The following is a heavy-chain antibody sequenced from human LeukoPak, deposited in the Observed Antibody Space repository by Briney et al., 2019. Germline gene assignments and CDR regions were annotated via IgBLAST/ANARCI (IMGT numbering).Heavy chain of an antibody. D-gene: IGHD6-13*01. V-gene: IGHV4-39*07. CDR2: IYYSGST. Sequence: PSETLSLTFSVSGGSISSSSYYWGWIRQPPGKGLEWIGSIYYSGSTYYNPSLKSRVTISVDTSKNQFSLKLSSVTAADTAVYYCARGIAAAGTQRAFDIWGQGTMVTVSS. CDR3: ARGIAAAGTQRAFDI. J-gene: IGHJ3*02. CDR1: GGSISSSSYY.